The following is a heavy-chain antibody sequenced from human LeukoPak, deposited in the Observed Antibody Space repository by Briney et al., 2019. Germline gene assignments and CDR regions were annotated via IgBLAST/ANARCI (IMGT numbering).Heavy chain of an antibody. J-gene: IGHJ4*02. V-gene: IGHV1-46*01. CDR1: GYTFTSYG. D-gene: IGHD2-2*02. CDR2: INPSGGST. Sequence: ASVTVSCKASGYTFTSYGISWVRQAPGQGLEWMGIINPSGGSTSYAQKFQGRVTMTRDTSTSTVYMELSSLRSEDTAVYYCARGPGLPYDYWGQGTLVTVSS. CDR3: ARGPGLPYDY.